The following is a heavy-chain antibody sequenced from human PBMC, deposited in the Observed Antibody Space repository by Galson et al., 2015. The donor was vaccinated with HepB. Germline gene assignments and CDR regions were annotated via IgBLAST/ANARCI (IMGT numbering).Heavy chain of an antibody. J-gene: IGHJ4*02. V-gene: IGHV1-18*01. CDR3: ARVGRSFYYFDS. Sequence: SVKVSCKASGYIFTDYGISWVRQAPGQGLEWMGWISTFNGNTNYAQKFQGRVTMTTDTSTSTAYLQLRSLRSDDTAMYFCARVGRSFYYFDSWGQGTQVIVSS. D-gene: IGHD1-26*01. CDR1: GYIFTDYG. CDR2: ISTFNGNT.